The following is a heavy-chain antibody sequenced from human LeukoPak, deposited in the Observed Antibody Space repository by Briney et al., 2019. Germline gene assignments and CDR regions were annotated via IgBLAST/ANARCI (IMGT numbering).Heavy chain of an antibody. CDR2: ISSSSNSI. D-gene: IGHD3-22*01. J-gene: IGHJ4*02. CDR3: AACLTYYYDSSGYYAPDY. CDR1: GFTFSVYG. Sequence: GGSLRLSCASSGFTFSVYGMNWVRQAPGKGLEWVSYISSSSNSIYYADSVKGRFTISRDSSKNTLYLQMNSLRAEDTAVYYCAACLTYYYDSSGYYAPDYWGQGTLVTVSS. V-gene: IGHV3-48*01.